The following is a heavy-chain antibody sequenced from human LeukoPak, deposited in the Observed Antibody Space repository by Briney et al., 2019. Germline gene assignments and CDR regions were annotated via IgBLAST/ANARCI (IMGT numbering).Heavy chain of an antibody. D-gene: IGHD6-6*01. CDR2: INAGNGNT. V-gene: IGHV1-3*01. CDR3: ARGGYSSSSVFGSWFDP. Sequence: ASVKVSCKASGYTFTSYAMHWVRQAPGQRLEWMGWINAGNGNTKYSQKFQGRVTITRDTSASTAYMELSSLRSEDTAVYYCARGGYSSSSVFGSWFDPWGQGTLVTVSS. CDR1: GYTFTSYA. J-gene: IGHJ5*02.